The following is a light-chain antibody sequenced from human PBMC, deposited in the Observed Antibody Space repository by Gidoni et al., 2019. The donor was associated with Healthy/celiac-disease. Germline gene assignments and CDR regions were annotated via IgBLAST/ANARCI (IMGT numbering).Light chain of an antibody. Sequence: DIQMTQSPSSVYASVGDRVTIPGRASQGISSGLDWYQQKPGKAPKLLIYAASSLQSGVPSRCSGSGSGTDFTLSISSLQPEDFATYYWRQANSFPLTFGGGTKVEIK. J-gene: IGKJ4*01. CDR3: RQANSFPLT. V-gene: IGKV1D-12*01. CDR1: QGISSG. CDR2: AAS.